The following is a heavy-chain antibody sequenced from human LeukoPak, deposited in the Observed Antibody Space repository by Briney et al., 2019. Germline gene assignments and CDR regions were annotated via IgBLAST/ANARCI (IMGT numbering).Heavy chain of an antibody. J-gene: IGHJ4*02. V-gene: IGHV3-21*01. CDR3: ARDPLHIKYFDY. D-gene: IGHD2-21*01. CDR1: GFTFSSYT. Sequence: GGSLRLSCAASGFTFSSYTMKWVRQAPGKGLEWVPSISGSSSYICYADSVQGRFTISRDNAKNTLYLQMNSLRAEDTAVYYCARDPLHIKYFDYWGQGTLVTVSS. CDR2: ISGSSSYI.